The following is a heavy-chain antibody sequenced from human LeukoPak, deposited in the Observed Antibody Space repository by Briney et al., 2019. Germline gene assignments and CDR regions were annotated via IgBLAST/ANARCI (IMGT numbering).Heavy chain of an antibody. CDR3: AKDLYYYDSSGPFDY. Sequence: PGRSLRLSCAASGFTFDDCAMHWVRQAPGKGLEWVSGISWNSGSIGYADSVKGRFTISRDNAKNSLYLQMNSLRAEDMALYYCAKDLYYYDSSGPFDYWGQGTLVTVSS. V-gene: IGHV3-9*03. CDR2: ISWNSGSI. D-gene: IGHD3-22*01. CDR1: GFTFDDCA. J-gene: IGHJ4*02.